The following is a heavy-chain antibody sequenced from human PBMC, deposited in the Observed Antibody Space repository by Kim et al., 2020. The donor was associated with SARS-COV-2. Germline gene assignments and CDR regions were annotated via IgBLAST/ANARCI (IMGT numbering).Heavy chain of an antibody. V-gene: IGHV4-31*02. J-gene: IGHJ4*02. CDR3: ARVWGIMYYYFDK. Sequence: YHPSLKSRVTLSVDTSKNPVSLKLMSVTAADTAVYYCARVWGIMYYYFDKWGQRTLVTVSP. D-gene: IGHD3-16*01.